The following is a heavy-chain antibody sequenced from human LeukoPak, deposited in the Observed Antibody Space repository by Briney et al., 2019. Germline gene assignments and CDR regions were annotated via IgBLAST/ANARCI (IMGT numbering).Heavy chain of an antibody. D-gene: IGHD1-26*01. Sequence: ASVKVSCKASGYTFTSYGISWVRQAPGQGLEWMGWISAFNGSTNYAQKLQGRVTMTPDTSTSTAYMELRSLRSDDTAVYYLARDGGGSYFRPGPDYWGQGTLVTVSS. CDR3: ARDGGGSYFRPGPDY. J-gene: IGHJ4*02. V-gene: IGHV1-18*01. CDR2: ISAFNGST. CDR1: GYTFTSYG.